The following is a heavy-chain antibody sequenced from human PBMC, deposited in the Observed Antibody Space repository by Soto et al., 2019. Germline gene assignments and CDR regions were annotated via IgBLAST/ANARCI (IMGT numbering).Heavy chain of an antibody. J-gene: IGHJ3*02. CDR1: GYTFTSFG. CDR3: AKDDYGKNVGASLEM. Sequence: QVQLVQSGAEVKKPGASVKVSCKASGYTFTSFGITWVRQAPGQGLEWMGWISVYNGKTKYAQKLQGRVTVTRDTSPNTAYTELKSCRGDDTTVYYCAKDDYGKNVGASLEMWGQGTMVTVSS. CDR2: ISVYNGKT. V-gene: IGHV1-18*01. D-gene: IGHD4-17*01.